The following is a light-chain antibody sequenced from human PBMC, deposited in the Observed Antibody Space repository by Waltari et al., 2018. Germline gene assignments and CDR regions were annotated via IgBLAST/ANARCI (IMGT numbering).Light chain of an antibody. CDR1: SSDVGNYKL. Sequence: QSALTQPASVSGSPGQSITISCTGTSSDVGNYKLVSWYQQHPGKAPKLMTYPVSKRPSGGSDRFRRSKSGDIASLRFCGRQPEDEAEYFCSSYAGSSKGVFGGGTKVTVL. J-gene: IGLJ2*01. CDR3: SSYAGSSKGV. V-gene: IGLV2-23*02. CDR2: PVS.